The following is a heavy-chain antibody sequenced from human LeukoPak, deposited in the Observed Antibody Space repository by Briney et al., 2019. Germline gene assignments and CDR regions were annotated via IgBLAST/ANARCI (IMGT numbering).Heavy chain of an antibody. CDR1: GFTFSNAW. V-gene: IGHV3-15*01. D-gene: IGHD3-22*01. CDR3: TTLLVAPAAEDYYDSSPGVDY. J-gene: IGHJ4*02. Sequence: GGSLRLSCAASGFTFSNAWMSWVRQAPGKGLEWVGRIKSKTDGGTTDYAAPVKGRFTISRDDSKNTLYLQMNSLKTEDTAVYYCTTLLVAPAAEDYYDSSPGVDYWGQGTLVTVSS. CDR2: IKSKTDGGTT.